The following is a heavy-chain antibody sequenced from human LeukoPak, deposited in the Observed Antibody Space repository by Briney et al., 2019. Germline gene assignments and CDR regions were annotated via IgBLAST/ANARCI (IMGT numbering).Heavy chain of an antibody. D-gene: IGHD3-10*01. CDR3: AKDLGFGELFLVFTL. V-gene: IGHV3-23*01. CDR1: GFTFSSYG. J-gene: IGHJ4*02. Sequence: PGGSLRLSCAASGFTFSSYGMSWVRQAPGKGLEWVSAISGSGGSTYYADSVKGRFTISRDNSKNTLYLQMNSLRAEDTAVYYCAKDLGFGELFLVFTLWGQGTLVTVSS. CDR2: ISGSGGST.